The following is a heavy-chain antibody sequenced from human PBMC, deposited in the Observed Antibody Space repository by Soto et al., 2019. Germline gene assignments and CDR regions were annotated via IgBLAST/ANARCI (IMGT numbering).Heavy chain of an antibody. V-gene: IGHV4-34*01. CDR2: INHGGST. CDR3: ARGTDDYSNYYYYYMDV. CDR1: GGSFSGYY. D-gene: IGHD4-4*01. J-gene: IGHJ6*03. Sequence: QVQLQQWGAGLLKPSETLSLTCAVYGGSFSGYYWSWIRQPPGKGLEWIGEINHGGSTNYNQSLKSRVTISVDTSKNQFSLKLSSVTAADTAVYYCARGTDDYSNYYYYYMDVWGKGTTVTVSS.